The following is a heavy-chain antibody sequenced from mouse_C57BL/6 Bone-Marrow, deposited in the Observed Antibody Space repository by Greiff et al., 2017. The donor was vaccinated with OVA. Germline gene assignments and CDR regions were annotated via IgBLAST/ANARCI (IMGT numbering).Heavy chain of an antibody. CDR2: IFPGSGST. CDR3: ARQGTTVVEYFDV. D-gene: IGHD1-1*01. V-gene: IGHV1-75*01. CDR1: GYTFTDYY. J-gene: IGHJ1*01. Sequence: QVQLQQSGPELVKPGASVKISCKASGYTFTDYYINWVKQRPGQGLAWIGWIFPGSGSTYYNEKFKGKATLTVDKSSSTAYMLLSSLTSEDSAVYVCARQGTTVVEYFDVWGSGTTVTVSS.